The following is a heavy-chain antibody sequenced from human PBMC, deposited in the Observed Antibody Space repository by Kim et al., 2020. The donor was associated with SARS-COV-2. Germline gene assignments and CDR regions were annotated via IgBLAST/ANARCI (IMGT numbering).Heavy chain of an antibody. CDR1: GFTFSSYS. D-gene: IGHD3-22*01. Sequence: GGSLRLSCAASGFTFSSYSMNWVRQAPGKGLEWVSYISSSSSTIYYADSVKGRFTISRDNAKNSLYLQMNSLRDEDTAVYYCAGGQADYYDSVGYVMDVWGQGTTVTVSS. J-gene: IGHJ6*02. V-gene: IGHV3-48*02. CDR3: AGGQADYYDSVGYVMDV. CDR2: ISSSSSTI.